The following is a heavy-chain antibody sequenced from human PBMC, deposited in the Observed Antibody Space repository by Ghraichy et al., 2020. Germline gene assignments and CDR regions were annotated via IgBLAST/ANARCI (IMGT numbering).Heavy chain of an antibody. D-gene: IGHD6-19*01. CDR1: GFTFTSSA. CDR2: IVVGSGNT. Sequence: SVKVSCKASGFTFTSSAVQWVRQARGQRIEWIGWIVVGSGNTNYAQKFQERVTITRDMSTSTAYMELSSLRSEDTAVYYCAADGSIAVAAHYYYGMDVWGQGTTITVSS. V-gene: IGHV1-58*01. CDR3: AADGSIAVAAHYYYGMDV. J-gene: IGHJ6*02.